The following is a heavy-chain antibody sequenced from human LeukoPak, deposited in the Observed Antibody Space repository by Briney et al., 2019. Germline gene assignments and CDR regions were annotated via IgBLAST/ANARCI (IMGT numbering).Heavy chain of an antibody. CDR3: ASGDMITPYYFDY. V-gene: IGHV3-66*01. D-gene: IGHD3-16*01. CDR2: IYSGGST. CDR1: GFTVSSNY. J-gene: IGHJ4*02. Sequence: GGSLRLSCAASGFTVSSNYMSWVRQAPGKGLEWVSVIYSGGSTYYADSVKGRFTISRDNSKNTLYLQMNSLSAEDTAVYYCASGDMITPYYFDYWGQGTLVTVSS.